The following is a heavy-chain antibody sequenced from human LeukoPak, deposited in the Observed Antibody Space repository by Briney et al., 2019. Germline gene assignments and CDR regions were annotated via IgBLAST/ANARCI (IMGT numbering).Heavy chain of an antibody. CDR2: IRSDGSNK. V-gene: IGHV3-30*02. J-gene: IGHJ4*02. D-gene: IGHD5-12*01. CDR3: AKEFRRYSGYDLVY. CDR1: GFTFSTYS. Sequence: PGGSLRLSCAASGFTFSTYSMHWVRQAPGKGLEWVAFIRSDGSNKYYADSVKGRFTISRDNSKNTLYLQMNSLRAEDTAVYYCAKEFRRYSGYDLVYWGQGTLVTVSS.